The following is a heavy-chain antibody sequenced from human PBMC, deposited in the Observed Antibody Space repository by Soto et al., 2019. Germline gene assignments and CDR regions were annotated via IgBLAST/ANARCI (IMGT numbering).Heavy chain of an antibody. CDR3: ASLRYYADY. V-gene: IGHV4-39*07. D-gene: IGHD3-9*01. CDR2: MSYSGNT. Sequence: SETLSLTCTVSGGSISSTSYYWAWIRQPPGKGLEWIGSMSYSGNTYYNPSLKSRVTISVDKSKNQFSLKLSSVTAADTAVYYCASLRYYADYWGQGTTVTVSS. CDR1: GGSISSTSYY. J-gene: IGHJ4*03.